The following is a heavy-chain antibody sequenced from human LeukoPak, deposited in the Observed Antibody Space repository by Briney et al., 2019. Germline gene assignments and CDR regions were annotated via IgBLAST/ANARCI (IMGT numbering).Heavy chain of an antibody. V-gene: IGHV3-23*01. CDR1: GFTFSNYA. CDR2: ISGSGGNT. Sequence: GGSLRLSCAGSGFTFSNYAMSWVRQAPGKGLEWVSGISGSGGNTYYADSVKGRFTISRDNSKNTMYVQMKSLRVEDTAVYYCARTYDFWSGPYYFDSWGQGTLVTVPS. D-gene: IGHD3-3*01. CDR3: ARTYDFWSGPYYFDS. J-gene: IGHJ4*02.